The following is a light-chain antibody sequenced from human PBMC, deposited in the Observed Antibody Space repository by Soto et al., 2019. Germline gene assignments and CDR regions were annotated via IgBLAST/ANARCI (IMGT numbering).Light chain of an antibody. CDR2: AAS. V-gene: IGKV1-27*01. J-gene: IGKJ1*01. CDR1: QGISND. Sequence: DIQMTQSPSSLSASIGDRVTFSCRASQGISNDLAWYQQKPGKVPYLLIYAASTSHSGVPSRFRGSGSGTDFTLTISSLQPEDVATYYCQNYNSAPRTFGQGTKVDIK. CDR3: QNYNSAPRT.